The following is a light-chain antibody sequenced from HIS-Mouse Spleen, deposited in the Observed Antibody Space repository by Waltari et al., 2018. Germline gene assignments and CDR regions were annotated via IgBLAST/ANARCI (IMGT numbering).Light chain of an antibody. CDR2: QDS. J-gene: IGLJ2*01. CDR3: QAWDSSYSV. V-gene: IGLV3-1*01. CDR1: KLGDKY. Sequence: SYELTQPPSVSVSPGQTASITCSGDKLGDKYACWYQQKPGQSPVLVIYQDSKRPSGIPERLSGSNSGNTATLTISGTQAMDEADYYCQAWDSSYSVFGGGTKLTGL.